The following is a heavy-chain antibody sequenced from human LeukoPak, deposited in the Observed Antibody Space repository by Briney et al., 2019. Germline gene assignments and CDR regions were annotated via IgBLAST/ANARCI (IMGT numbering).Heavy chain of an antibody. CDR1: GFTFSSYW. CDR2: INSDGSST. J-gene: IGHJ4*02. V-gene: IGHV3-74*01. Sequence: GGSLRLSCAASGFTFSSYWMHWVRQAPGKGLVWVSRINSDGSSTSYADSVKGRFTISRDNAKDTLYLQMNSLRAEDTDVYYCARLYYDFWRGSQSWGQGTLVTVSS. D-gene: IGHD3-3*01. CDR3: ARLYYDFWRGSQS.